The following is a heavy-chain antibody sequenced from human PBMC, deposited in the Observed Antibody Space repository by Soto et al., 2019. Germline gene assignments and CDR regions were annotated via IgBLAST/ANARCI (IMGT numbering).Heavy chain of an antibody. CDR3: AGPNWNSDY. CDR1: GGSISNHY. J-gene: IGHJ4*02. CDR2: IYYNGNT. Sequence: QVQLQESGPGLVKPSETLSLTCTVSGGSISNHYWSWIRQPPGKGLEWIGYIYYNGNTNYNPSLRVRATLPVETSKNHSSLRLGLVPAADTPVYNCAGPNWNSDYGAQGPLVPV. D-gene: IGHD1-20*01. V-gene: IGHV4-59*11.